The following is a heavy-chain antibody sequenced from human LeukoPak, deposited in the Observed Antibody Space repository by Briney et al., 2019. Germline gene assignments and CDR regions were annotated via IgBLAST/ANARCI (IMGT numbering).Heavy chain of an antibody. CDR3: ARAYYYDSSGYPAFDI. CDR2: IIPIFGTA. CDR1: GGTFISYA. D-gene: IGHD3-22*01. V-gene: IGHV1-69*05. Sequence: SVKVSCKASGGTFISYAISWVRQAPGQGLEWMGRIIPIFGTANYAQKFQGRVTITTDESTSTAYMELSSLRSEDTAVYYCARAYYYDSSGYPAFDIWGQGTMVTVSS. J-gene: IGHJ3*02.